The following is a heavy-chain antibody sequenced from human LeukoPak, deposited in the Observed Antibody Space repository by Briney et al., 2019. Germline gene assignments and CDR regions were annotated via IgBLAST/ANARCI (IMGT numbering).Heavy chain of an antibody. CDR2: IYYSGST. Sequence: SETLSLTCTVSGGSISSYYWSWIRQPPGKGLEWIGYIYYSGSTNYNPSLKSRVTISVDTSKNQFSLKLSSVTAADTAVYYCAKAPAGFWSGYRGNLNWFDPWGQGTLVTVSS. CDR1: GGSISSYY. D-gene: IGHD3-3*01. J-gene: IGHJ5*02. CDR3: AKAPAGFWSGYRGNLNWFDP. V-gene: IGHV4-59*01.